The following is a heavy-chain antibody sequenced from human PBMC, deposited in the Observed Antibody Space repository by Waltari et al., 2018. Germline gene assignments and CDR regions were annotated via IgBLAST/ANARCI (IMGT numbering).Heavy chain of an antibody. CDR2: ISSGSSYI. V-gene: IGHV3-21*01. CDR1: GFTFSSST. J-gene: IGHJ4*02. Sequence: EVQLVGSGGGLVKPGGSLRLSCAASGFTFSSSTRNWVRQAPGKGQEWVSSISSGSSYICYADSVKGRFTISRDNAKNSLYLQMNSLRSEDTAVYYCARGEPAAGQYLLDSWGQGSLVTVS. D-gene: IGHD6-13*01. CDR3: ARGEPAAGQYLLDS.